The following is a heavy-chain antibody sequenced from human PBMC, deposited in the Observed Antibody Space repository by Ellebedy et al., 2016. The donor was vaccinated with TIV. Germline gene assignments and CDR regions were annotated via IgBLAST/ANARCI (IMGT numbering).Heavy chain of an antibody. Sequence: PGGSLTLSCAASGFTFSSYGMSWVRQAPGKGLEWVSGINWNGGSTGYADSVKGRFTISRDNAKNSLYLQMNSLRAEDTAVYYCARRYGDLDGPSDYWGQGTLVTVSS. CDR2: INWNGGST. J-gene: IGHJ4*02. CDR3: ARRYGDLDGPSDY. V-gene: IGHV3-20*04. D-gene: IGHD4-17*01. CDR1: GFTFSSYG.